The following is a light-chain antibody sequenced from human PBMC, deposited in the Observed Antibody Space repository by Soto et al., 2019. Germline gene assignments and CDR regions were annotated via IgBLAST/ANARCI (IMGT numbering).Light chain of an antibody. V-gene: IGKV1-5*03. CDR2: KAS. Sequence: DIQMTQSPSTLSASVGDRVTITCRASQSISSWLAWYQQKPGKAPNLLIYKASSLESGVPSRFSGSGSGTGFTLCSIRQQAEDFATYYCHQYNSYPTFGGGTKVEIK. CDR3: HQYNSYPT. CDR1: QSISSW. J-gene: IGKJ4*01.